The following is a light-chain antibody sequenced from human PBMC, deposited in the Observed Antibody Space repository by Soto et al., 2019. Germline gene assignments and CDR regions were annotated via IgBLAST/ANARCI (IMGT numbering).Light chain of an antibody. CDR3: QQRSNWPLT. CDR2: DAS. CDR1: QSISSN. V-gene: IGKV3-15*01. Sequence: IVMTQSPANLSVTQGERVTLSCRASQSISSNLAWYQQKPGQAPRLLIYDASTRATGMPARFSGSGSGTEFTLTISSLQSEDFAVYYCQQRSNWPLTFGPGTQLEIK. J-gene: IGKJ5*01.